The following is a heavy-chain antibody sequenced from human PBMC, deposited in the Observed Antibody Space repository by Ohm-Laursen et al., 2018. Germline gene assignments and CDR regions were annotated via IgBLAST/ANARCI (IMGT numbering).Heavy chain of an antibody. Sequence: SLRLSCAASGFPFSAYSMNWVRQAPGKGLEWISYISNVVSVTWYADSVKGRFTVSRDNAKNSLYLQLNSLRAEDTAVYYCARDISPVIVGVAFDVFDIWGQGTMVTVSS. CDR1: GFPFSAYS. V-gene: IGHV3-48*01. CDR3: ARDISPVIVGVAFDVFDI. CDR2: ISNVVSVT. J-gene: IGHJ3*02. D-gene: IGHD1-26*01.